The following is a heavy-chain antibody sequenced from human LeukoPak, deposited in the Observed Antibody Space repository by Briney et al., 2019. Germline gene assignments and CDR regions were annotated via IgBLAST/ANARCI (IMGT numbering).Heavy chain of an antibody. V-gene: IGHV3-21*01. CDR3: ARDRDLRYLFDY. J-gene: IGHJ4*02. CDR2: ISSSSSYI. Sequence: PGGSLRLSCAASGFTFSSYSMNWVRQAPGKGLEWVSYISSSSSYIHYANSVKGRFTISRDNAKNSLYLQMNSLRAEDTAVYYCARDRDLRYLFDYWGQGTLVTVSS. D-gene: IGHD1-26*01. CDR1: GFTFSSYS.